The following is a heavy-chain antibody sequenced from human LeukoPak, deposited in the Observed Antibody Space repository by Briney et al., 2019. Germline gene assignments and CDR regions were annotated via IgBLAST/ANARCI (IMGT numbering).Heavy chain of an antibody. CDR2: IYYSGST. CDR3: ARSSWLLLPNETYYYYYYMDV. D-gene: IGHD2-15*01. J-gene: IGHJ6*03. Sequence: SETLSLTCTVSGGSISSRSYYWGWIRQPPGKGLEWIGSIYYSGSTYYNPSLQSRVTISVDTSKNQFSLKLSSVTAADTAVYYCARSSWLLLPNETYYYYYYMDVWGKGTTVTVSS. V-gene: IGHV4-39*07. CDR1: GGSISSRSYY.